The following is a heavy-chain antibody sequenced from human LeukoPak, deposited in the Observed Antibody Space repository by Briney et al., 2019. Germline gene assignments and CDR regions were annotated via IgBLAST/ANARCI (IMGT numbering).Heavy chain of an antibody. CDR3: ARGPYYYDSSGYYPFDY. CDR1: GGSISSGGYS. CDR2: IYYSGST. V-gene: IGHV4-61*08. D-gene: IGHD3-22*01. J-gene: IGHJ4*02. Sequence: SETLSLTCAVSGGSISSGGYSWSWIRQPPGKGLEWIGYIYYSGSTNYNPSLKSRVTISVDTSKNQFSLKLSSVTAADTAVYYCARGPYYYDSSGYYPFDYWGQGTLVTVSS.